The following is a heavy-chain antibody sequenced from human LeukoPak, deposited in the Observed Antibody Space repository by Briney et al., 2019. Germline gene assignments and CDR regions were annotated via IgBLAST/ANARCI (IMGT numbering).Heavy chain of an antibody. V-gene: IGHV4-39*01. CDR2: IYYSGST. Sequence: PSETLSLTCTVSGGSISSSSYYWGWIRQPPGKGLEWIGSIYYSGSTYYNPSLKSRVTISVDTSKNQVSLKLSSVTAADTAVYYCARRGQYCSGTSCYPFDYWGQGTLVTVSS. J-gene: IGHJ4*02. CDR3: ARRGQYCSGTSCYPFDY. CDR1: GGSISSSSYY. D-gene: IGHD2-2*01.